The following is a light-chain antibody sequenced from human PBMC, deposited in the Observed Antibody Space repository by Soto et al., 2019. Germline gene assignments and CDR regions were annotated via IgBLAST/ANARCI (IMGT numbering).Light chain of an antibody. Sequence: IQVTQFPSSLSASVGDRVTITCRASQAIGNYLAWYQQKPGKVPKLLIYRASSLESGVPSRFSGSGSGTEFTLTISNLQPDDFATYYCQHHYPYSPETFGQGTKLEIK. CDR3: QHHYPYSPET. CDR2: RAS. CDR1: QAIGNY. V-gene: IGKV1-13*02. J-gene: IGKJ2*01.